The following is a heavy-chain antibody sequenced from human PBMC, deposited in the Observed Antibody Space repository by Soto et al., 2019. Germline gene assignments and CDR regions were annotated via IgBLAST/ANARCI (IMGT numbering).Heavy chain of an antibody. CDR3: AKGQKWELPFDY. CDR1: GFIFRSCA. J-gene: IGHJ4*02. D-gene: IGHD1-26*01. CDR2: FSGTTSST. V-gene: IGHV3-23*01. Sequence: RLSCAASGFIFRSCAMSWVRQAPGKGLEWVSAFSGTTSSTYYADSVKGRFTISRDNSKNTLYLQMNSLKAEDTAVYYCAKGQKWELPFDYWGQGALVTVAS.